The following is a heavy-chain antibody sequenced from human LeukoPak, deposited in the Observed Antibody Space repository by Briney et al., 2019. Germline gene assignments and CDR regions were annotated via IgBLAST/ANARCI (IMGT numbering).Heavy chain of an antibody. CDR2: IYHSGST. V-gene: IGHV4-30-2*01. Sequence: SETLSLTCTVSGGSISSGGYYWSRIRQPPGKGLEWIGYIYHSGSTYYNPSLKSRVTISVDRSKNQFSLKLSSVTAADTAVYYCARVRVGATTGQGGNWGQGTLVTVSS. J-gene: IGHJ4*02. D-gene: IGHD1-26*01. CDR3: ARVRVGATTGQGGN. CDR1: GGSISSGGYY.